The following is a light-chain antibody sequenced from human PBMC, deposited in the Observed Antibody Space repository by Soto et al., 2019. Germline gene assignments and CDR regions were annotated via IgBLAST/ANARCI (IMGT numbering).Light chain of an antibody. CDR1: QSISSSY. CDR3: QQYGSSSST. Sequence: EIVLTQSPGTLSLSPGERATLSCRASQSISSSYLAWYQQKPGQAPRLLIYAASSRATGIPYRFSGSGSGTDFTLTISRLEPEDFAVYYCQQYGSSSSTFGQGTQLEIK. V-gene: IGKV3-20*01. CDR2: AAS. J-gene: IGKJ2*01.